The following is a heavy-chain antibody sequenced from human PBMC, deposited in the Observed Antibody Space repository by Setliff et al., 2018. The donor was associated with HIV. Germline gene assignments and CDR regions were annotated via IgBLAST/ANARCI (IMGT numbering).Heavy chain of an antibody. V-gene: IGHV3-48*04. J-gene: IGHJ4*02. Sequence: GGSLRLSCAASGFIFSTYSMNWVRQSPGKGLEWLSYISTSGDTIYYADSVKGRFTISRDNAKNSLYLQMNSLGAEDTAVYYCARVSRAEGLHWGQGTLVTVSS. CDR2: ISTSGDTI. CDR3: ARVSRAEGLH. CDR1: GFIFSTYS. D-gene: IGHD6-13*01.